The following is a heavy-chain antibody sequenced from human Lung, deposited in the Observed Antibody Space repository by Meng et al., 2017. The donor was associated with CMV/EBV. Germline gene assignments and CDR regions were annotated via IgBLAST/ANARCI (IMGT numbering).Heavy chain of an antibody. CDR1: GLSFSTYS. CDR2: ISSRGTTI. Sequence: EPXKIPXAASGLSFSTYSMNWVRQAPGNGLEWVSFISSRGTTIYYADSVKGRFTISRDNDKNSLYLQMNSLRAEDTAVYYCAREVAFGVLKCHFDNWGQGTXVTVSS. V-gene: IGHV3-48*04. J-gene: IGHJ4*02. CDR3: AREVAFGVLKCHFDN. D-gene: IGHD3-3*01.